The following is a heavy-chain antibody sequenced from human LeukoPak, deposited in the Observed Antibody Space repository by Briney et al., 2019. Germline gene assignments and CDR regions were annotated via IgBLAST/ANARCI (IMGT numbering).Heavy chain of an antibody. J-gene: IGHJ4*02. CDR1: GGTFSSYA. CDR2: IIPLFGTA. V-gene: IGHV1-69*06. CDR3: ASAVLDSQWLVEGVFDY. Sequence: ASVKVSCKASGGTFSSYAISWVRQAPGQGLEWMGGIIPLFGTANYAQKFQGRVTITADKSTSTAYMELSSLRSEDTAVYYCASAVLDSQWLVEGVFDYLGQGTLVTVSS. D-gene: IGHD6-19*01.